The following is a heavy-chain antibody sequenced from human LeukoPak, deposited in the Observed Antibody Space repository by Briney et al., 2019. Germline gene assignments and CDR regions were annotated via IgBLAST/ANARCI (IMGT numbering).Heavy chain of an antibody. Sequence: SETLSLTCTVSGGSISSYYWSWIRQAPGKGLEWIGYIYYSGSTNYNPSLKSRVTISVDTSKNQFSLKLSSVTAADTAVYYCARLRIPARYCSSTSCYELDYWGQGTLVTVSS. CDR3: ARLRIPARYCSSTSCYELDY. D-gene: IGHD2-2*01. CDR1: GGSISSYY. J-gene: IGHJ4*02. CDR2: IYYSGST. V-gene: IGHV4-59*08.